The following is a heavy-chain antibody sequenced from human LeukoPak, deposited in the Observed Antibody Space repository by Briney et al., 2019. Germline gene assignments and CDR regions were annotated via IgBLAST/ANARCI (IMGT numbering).Heavy chain of an antibody. V-gene: IGHV3-23*01. CDR2: ISGSGGST. D-gene: IGHD3-22*01. CDR1: GFTFSSYA. Sequence: PGGSLRLSCAASGFTFSSYAMSWVRQAPGKGLEWVSAISGSGGSTYYADSVKGRFTISRDNSKNTLHLQMNSLRAEDTAVYYCAKDAKPYYCDSSGYYYAGAFDIWGQGTMVTVSS. CDR3: AKDAKPYYCDSSGYYYAGAFDI. J-gene: IGHJ3*02.